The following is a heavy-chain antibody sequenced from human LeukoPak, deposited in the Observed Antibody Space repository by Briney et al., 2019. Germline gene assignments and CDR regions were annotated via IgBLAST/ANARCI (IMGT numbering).Heavy chain of an antibody. Sequence: SETLPLTCAVYGGSFSGYYWSWIRQPPGKGLEWIGEINHSGSTNYNPSLKSRVTISVDTSKNQFSLKLSSVTAADTAVYYCARKSAGNRAGYSSWGQGTLVTVSS. J-gene: IGHJ4*02. CDR2: INHSGST. CDR1: GGSFSGYY. CDR3: ARKSAGNRAGYSS. D-gene: IGHD6-13*01. V-gene: IGHV4-34*01.